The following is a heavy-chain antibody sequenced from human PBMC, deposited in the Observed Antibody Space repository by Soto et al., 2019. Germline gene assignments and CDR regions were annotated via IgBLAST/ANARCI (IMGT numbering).Heavy chain of an antibody. D-gene: IGHD3-3*01. J-gene: IGHJ6*02. V-gene: IGHV4-30-2*01. CDR2: IYHSGST. Sequence: TLSLTCAFSVGSISSGGYSCSWIRQPPGKGLEWIGYIYHSGSTYYNPSLKSRVTISVDRSKNQFSLKLSSVTAADTAVYYCAWGDLYYDFWSGSPGLLGMDVWGQGTTVTVSS. CDR3: AWGDLYYDFWSGSPGLLGMDV. CDR1: VGSISSGGYS.